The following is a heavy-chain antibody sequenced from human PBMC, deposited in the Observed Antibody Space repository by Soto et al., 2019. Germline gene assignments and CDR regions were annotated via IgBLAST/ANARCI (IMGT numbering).Heavy chain of an antibody. CDR1: GFSFDDYG. V-gene: IGHV3-9*01. CDR2: ISWNSGDI. J-gene: IGHJ4*02. Sequence: EVQLVESGGGSVQPGRSLRLSCAASGFSFDDYGMHWVRQGPGKGLGWVSGISWNSGDIYYADSVKGQFNITRDNAKRSLYLQLNSLRTEDTALYYCAKDNDLDRDGPFDYWGRGILVTVSS. D-gene: IGHD2-2*03. CDR3: AKDNDLDRDGPFDY.